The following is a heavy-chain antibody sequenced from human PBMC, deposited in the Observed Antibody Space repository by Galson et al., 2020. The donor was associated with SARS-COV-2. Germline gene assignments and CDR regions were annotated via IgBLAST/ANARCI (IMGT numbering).Heavy chain of an antibody. CDR1: GASISSGGYS. Sequence: SETLSLTCAVSGASISSGGYSWSWIRPPPGKGLEWIGYISHSWSTYYNPSLKSRITISVDRSKNQFSLKLSSVTAADTAVYYCARFHYGEYAPEAFDIWGQGTKVTVSS. V-gene: IGHV4-30-2*01. D-gene: IGHD4-17*01. J-gene: IGHJ3*02. CDR3: ARFHYGEYAPEAFDI. CDR2: ISHSWST.